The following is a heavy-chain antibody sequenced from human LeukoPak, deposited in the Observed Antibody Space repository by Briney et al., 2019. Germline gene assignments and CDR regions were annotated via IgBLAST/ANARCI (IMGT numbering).Heavy chain of an antibody. CDR2: FSYTGST. Sequence: SETLSLTCTVSGGSISSYYWSWIRQPPGKGLEWIGYFSYTGSTNYNPSLKSPVIISVDTSKNQFSLKLSSVTAADTAVYYCSREGYSCPNWFDTWGQGTLVTVSS. CDR3: SREGYSCPNWFDT. CDR1: GGSISSYY. D-gene: IGHD4-11*01. V-gene: IGHV4-59*01. J-gene: IGHJ5*02.